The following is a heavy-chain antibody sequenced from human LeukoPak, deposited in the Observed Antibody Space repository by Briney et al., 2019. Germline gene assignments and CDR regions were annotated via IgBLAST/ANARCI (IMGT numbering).Heavy chain of an antibody. CDR3: ARETDSSGYYIDY. Sequence: SGGSLRLSCAASGFTFSSYWMQWVRQVPGKGLVWVSRINSDGSGTTYADSVKGRFTISRDNPKNTLYLQMNSLRAEDTAVYYCARETDSSGYYIDYWGQGTLVTVSS. J-gene: IGHJ4*02. D-gene: IGHD3-22*01. CDR2: INSDGSGT. CDR1: GFTFSSYW. V-gene: IGHV3-74*01.